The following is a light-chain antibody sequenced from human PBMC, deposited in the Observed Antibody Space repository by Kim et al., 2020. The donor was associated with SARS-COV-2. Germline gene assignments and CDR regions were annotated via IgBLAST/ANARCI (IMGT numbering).Light chain of an antibody. CDR3: QQYNYWWT. V-gene: IGKV3-15*01. CDR2: GAS. Sequence: AVSPGGTAPLPRRARQRGSNHLAWYQQKPGQAPRLLIYGASTRATGIPARFSGSGSGTEFTLTISSLQSEDFGVYYCQQYNYWWTFGQGTKVDIK. CDR1: QRGSNH. J-gene: IGKJ1*01.